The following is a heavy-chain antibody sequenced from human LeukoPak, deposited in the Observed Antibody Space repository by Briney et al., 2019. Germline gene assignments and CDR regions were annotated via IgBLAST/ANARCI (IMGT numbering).Heavy chain of an antibody. CDR3: ARVRAVAGHFDY. Sequence: GGSLRLSCAASGFTFSSFNMSWVRQAPGKAMEWVSSITSIGTHIFYADSVRGRFTKSRDNAKNSLYLQMNSLRAGDTAVYYCARVRAVAGHFDYWGQGTLVTVSS. J-gene: IGHJ4*02. V-gene: IGHV3-21*01. CDR1: GFTFSSFN. CDR2: ITSIGTHI. D-gene: IGHD6-19*01.